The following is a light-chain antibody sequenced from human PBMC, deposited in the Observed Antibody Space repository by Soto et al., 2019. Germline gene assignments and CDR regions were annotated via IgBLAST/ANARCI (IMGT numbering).Light chain of an antibody. CDR2: RAS. Sequence: EIVLTQSPDTLYVSPGERVTLSCRASQSVSDKLAWYQQKPGQGPRLLVYRASTRTLGIPARFSGSESGTEFTLTISSLQSEDFAIYYCQQYNTWPITFGQGTRLEI. CDR1: QSVSDK. V-gene: IGKV3-15*01. CDR3: QQYNTWPIT. J-gene: IGKJ5*01.